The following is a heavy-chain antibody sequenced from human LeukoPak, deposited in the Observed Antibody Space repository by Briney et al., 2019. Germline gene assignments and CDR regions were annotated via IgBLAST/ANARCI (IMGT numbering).Heavy chain of an antibody. J-gene: IGHJ4*02. Sequence: QPGGSLRLSCTASGFTFSSYWMHWVRQALGRGLVWVSRINSDGGSTSYADSVKGRFTISRDNAKNTLYLQMNSLRAEDTAVYYCARRIQGMAPYYFDYWGQGTLVTVSS. D-gene: IGHD5-24*01. V-gene: IGHV3-74*01. CDR2: INSDGGST. CDR1: GFTFSSYW. CDR3: ARRIQGMAPYYFDY.